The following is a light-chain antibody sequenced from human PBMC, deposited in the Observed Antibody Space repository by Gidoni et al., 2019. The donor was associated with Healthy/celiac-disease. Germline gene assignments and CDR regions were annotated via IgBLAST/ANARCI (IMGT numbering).Light chain of an antibody. Sequence: EIVLTPSPATLSLSPGERATLSCRASQSRSSYLAWYQQKPGQAPRLLISDASNRATGIPARFRGRGSGTDFTLTISSREPEDCAVYYLQQRSNWLLTFGGGTKVEIK. V-gene: IGKV3-11*01. J-gene: IGKJ4*01. CDR2: DAS. CDR1: QSRSSY. CDR3: QQRSNWLLT.